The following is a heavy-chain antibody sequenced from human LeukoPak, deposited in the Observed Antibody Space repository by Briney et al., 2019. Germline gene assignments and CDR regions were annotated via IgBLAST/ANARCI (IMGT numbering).Heavy chain of an antibody. CDR1: GFTFSSYG. D-gene: IGHD3-10*01. CDR2: ISGSGGST. CDR3: ARVVPPTDYGSGSYFWDPYYFDY. V-gene: IGHV3-23*01. Sequence: GGSLRLPCAASGFTFSSYGMSWVRQAPGKGLEWVSAISGSGGSTYYADSVKGRFTISRDNSKNTLYLQMNSLRAEDTAVYYCARVVPPTDYGSGSYFWDPYYFDYWGQGTLVTVSS. J-gene: IGHJ4*02.